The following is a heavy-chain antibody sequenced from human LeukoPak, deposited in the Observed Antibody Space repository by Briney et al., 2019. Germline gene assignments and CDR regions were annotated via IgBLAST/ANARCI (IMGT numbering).Heavy chain of an antibody. J-gene: IGHJ4*02. CDR3: ARERGTLVRGVTHD. CDR1: GFTFTSYG. CDR2: ISSSSSYI. D-gene: IGHD3-10*01. V-gene: IGHV3-21*01. Sequence: PGGSLRLSCAASGFTFTSYGMHWVRQAPGKGLEWVSSISSSSSYIYYADSVRGRFTISRDNAKNSLYLQMNSLRAEDTAVYYCARERGTLVRGVTHDWGQGTLVTVSS.